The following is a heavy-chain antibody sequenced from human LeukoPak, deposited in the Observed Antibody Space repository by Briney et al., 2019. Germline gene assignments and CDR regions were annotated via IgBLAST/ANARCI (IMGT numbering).Heavy chain of an antibody. D-gene: IGHD3-10*01. CDR3: ARDFVRFGELPSLPWFDP. CDR2: IGAYNGNT. Sequence: ASVKVSCKASGYTFTSYGISWVRQAPGQGLEWMGWIGAYNGNTNYAQKLQGRVTMTTDTSTSTAYMELGSLRSDDTAVYYCARDFVRFGELPSLPWFDPWGQGTLVTVSS. J-gene: IGHJ5*02. CDR1: GYTFTSYG. V-gene: IGHV1-18*04.